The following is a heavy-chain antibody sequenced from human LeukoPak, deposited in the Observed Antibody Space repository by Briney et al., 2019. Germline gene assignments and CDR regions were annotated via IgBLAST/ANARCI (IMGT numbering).Heavy chain of an antibody. V-gene: IGHV3-23*01. D-gene: IGHD2-8*01. CDR2: ISAVGGNT. J-gene: IGHJ4*02. CDR1: GFTFRNYA. CDR3: AKGNGVFHH. Sequence: AGSLRFSCAASGFTFRNYAMNWVRQAPGRGLQWVSSISAVGGNTYYADSVKGRFTISRDDSKNTLYPQMNSLRAEDTAVYFCAKGNGVFHHWGQGSLVTVSS.